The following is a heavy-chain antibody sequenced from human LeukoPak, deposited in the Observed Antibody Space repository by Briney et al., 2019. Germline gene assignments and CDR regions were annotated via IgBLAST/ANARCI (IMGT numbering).Heavy chain of an antibody. D-gene: IGHD6-13*01. J-gene: IGHJ4*02. CDR2: FSVSDGRT. CDR3: AKECIAAAGTIDY. Sequence: RGSLRLSCTASGFTFTSYAMSWVRQAPGKGLEYISTFSVSDGRTYYADSVKGRFTISRDNSKNTLYLQMNSLRAEDTAVYYCAKECIAAAGTIDYWGQGTLVTVSS. CDR1: GFTFTSYA. V-gene: IGHV3-23*01.